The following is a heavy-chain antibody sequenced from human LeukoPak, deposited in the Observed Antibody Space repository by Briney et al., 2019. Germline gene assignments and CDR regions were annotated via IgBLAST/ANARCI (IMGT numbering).Heavy chain of an antibody. Sequence: SGPTLVKPTQTLALTCTFSGCSRTPSGLGVGWIRQRPGKSLECLALIYCDNDKRYTPSLNNKLTITTDTSKNQVVLTMTNIDPLDTATYYCAHSKTGLLILYYFAYWGQGTLVTVSS. J-gene: IGHJ4*02. CDR1: GCSRTPSGLG. D-gene: IGHD2/OR15-2a*01. V-gene: IGHV2-5*02. CDR3: AHSKTGLLILYYFAY. CDR2: IYCDNDK.